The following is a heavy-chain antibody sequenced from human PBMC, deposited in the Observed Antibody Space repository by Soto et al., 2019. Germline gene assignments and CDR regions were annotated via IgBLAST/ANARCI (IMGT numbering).Heavy chain of an antibody. D-gene: IGHD2-15*01. CDR2: IIPIFGTA. J-gene: IGHJ3*02. V-gene: IGHV1-69*12. CDR3: ARGFGGVVVVAAMHAFDI. CDR1: GGTFSSYA. Sequence: QVQLVQSGAEVKKPGSSVKVSCKASGGTFSSYAISWVRQAPGQGLEWMGGIIPIFGTANYAQKSQGRVTSTADESTSTAYMELSSLRSEDTAVYYCARGFGGVVVVAAMHAFDIWGQGTMVTVSS.